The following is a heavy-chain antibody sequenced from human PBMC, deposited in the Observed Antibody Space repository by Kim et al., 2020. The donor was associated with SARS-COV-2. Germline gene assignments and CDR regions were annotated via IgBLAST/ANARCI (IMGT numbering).Heavy chain of an antibody. CDR1: GYSFTSYW. J-gene: IGHJ5*02. CDR2: IYPGDSDT. Sequence: GEYLKISCKGSGYSFTSYWIGWVRQMPGKGLEWMGIIYPGDSDTRYSPSFQGQVTISADKSISTAYLQWSSLKASDTAMYYCASAGYLSVRWFDPWGQGTLVTVSS. CDR3: ASAGYLSVRWFDP. V-gene: IGHV5-51*01. D-gene: IGHD6-19*01.